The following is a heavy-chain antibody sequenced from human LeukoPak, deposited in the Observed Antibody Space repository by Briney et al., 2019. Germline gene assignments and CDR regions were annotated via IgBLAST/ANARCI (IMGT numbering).Heavy chain of an antibody. CDR1: GFTPSSNS. CDR2: IHTGGRT. D-gene: IGHD4-17*01. J-gene: IGHJ3*02. CDR3: AVRVTKGSWSAFDI. V-gene: IGHV3-66*01. Sequence: GGSLRLSCAASGFTPSSNSMTWVRQAPGKGLEWVSVIHTGGRTYYVAPVKGRFTISRDDSKNTFYLHMNSLRAEDAAVYYCAVRVTKGSWSAFDIWGQGTMVTVSS.